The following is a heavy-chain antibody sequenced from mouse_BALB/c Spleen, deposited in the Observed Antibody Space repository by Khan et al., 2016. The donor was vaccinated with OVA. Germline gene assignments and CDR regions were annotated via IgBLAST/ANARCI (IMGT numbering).Heavy chain of an antibody. D-gene: IGHD2-14*01. Sequence: VQLQQSGAELVRPGASVKMSCKASGYTFTSYTIHWIKLRPGQGLEWIGYINPSNGYTNYNQKFRDKATLTAEKSSTTAYMQLSSLTSADSAVYNCVRDGAYHRNDGWFAYWGQGTLVTVSA. CDR3: VRDGAYHRNDGWFAY. J-gene: IGHJ3*01. V-gene: IGHV1-4*01. CDR1: GYTFTSYT. CDR2: INPSNGYT.